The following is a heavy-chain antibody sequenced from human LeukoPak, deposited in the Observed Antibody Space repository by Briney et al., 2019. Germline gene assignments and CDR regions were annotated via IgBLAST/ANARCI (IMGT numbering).Heavy chain of an antibody. CDR3: AKDSLDYDFWSGSTNYFDY. Sequence: GGSLRLSCAASGFRFSDFTMTWVRQAPGKGPEWVSAIGGRGGSTYYADSLGGRFTISRDNSKNTLYLQMNSLRAEDTAVYYCAKDSLDYDFWSGSTNYFDYWGQGTLVTVSS. CDR2: IGGRGGST. D-gene: IGHD3-3*01. J-gene: IGHJ4*02. CDR1: GFRFSDFT. V-gene: IGHV3-23*01.